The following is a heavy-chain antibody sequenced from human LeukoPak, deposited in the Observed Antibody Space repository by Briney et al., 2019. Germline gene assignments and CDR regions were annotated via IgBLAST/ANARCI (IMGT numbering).Heavy chain of an antibody. D-gene: IGHD2-2*02. CDR2: ISHSGAIT. CDR1: GFTFSDYY. CDR3: ARGPTDYTGGRALDY. J-gene: IGHJ4*02. Sequence: PGGSLRLSCAASGFTFSDYYMSWIRQAPGKGLEWVSYISHSGAITYYSDSVEGRFTVSRDNAKKSLYLQMNSLRAEDTAVYSCARGPTDYTGGRALDYWGQGTLVTVST. V-gene: IGHV3-11*01.